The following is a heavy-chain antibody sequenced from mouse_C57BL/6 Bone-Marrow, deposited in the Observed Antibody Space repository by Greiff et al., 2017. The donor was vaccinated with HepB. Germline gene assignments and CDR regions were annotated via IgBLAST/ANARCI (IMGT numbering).Heavy chain of an antibody. V-gene: IGHV3-6*01. CDR2: ICYDGSN. CDR1: GYSITSGYY. CDR3: ARADYGGSTNYFDY. J-gene: IGHJ2*01. D-gene: IGHD2-1*01. Sequence: EVQLQQSGPGLVKPSQSLSLTCSVTGYSITSGYYWNWIRQYPGNKLEWMGYICYDGSNNYNPSLKNRISITRDTSKNQFFLKLNSVTTEDTATYYCARADYGGSTNYFDYWGQGTTLTVSS.